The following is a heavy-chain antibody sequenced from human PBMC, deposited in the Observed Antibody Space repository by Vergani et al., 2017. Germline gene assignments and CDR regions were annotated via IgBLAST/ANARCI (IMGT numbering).Heavy chain of an antibody. CDR2: IYSSGST. J-gene: IGHJ4*02. CDR1: GGSISSSSYY. D-gene: IGHD2-15*01. V-gene: IGHV4-39*01. Sequence: QLQLQESGPGLVKPSETLSLTCTVSGGSISSSSYYWGWIRQPPGKGLEWIGRIYSSGSTYYNPSLKRRVTRSVDTSTNQFSLNLGSVTAADTAVYDCARGLPDCSGGSCYLLSLYYFDYWGQGTLVTVSS. CDR3: ARGLPDCSGGSCYLLSLYYFDY.